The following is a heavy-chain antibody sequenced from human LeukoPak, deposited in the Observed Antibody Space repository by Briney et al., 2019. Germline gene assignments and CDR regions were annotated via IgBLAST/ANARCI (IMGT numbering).Heavy chain of an antibody. CDR1: GFSFSDSA. J-gene: IGHJ5*02. V-gene: IGHV3-30*04. CDR3: AKDPDDSHRGDP. D-gene: IGHD3-16*01. CDR2: VSYDERNK. Sequence: GGSLRLSCVASGFSFSDSAMYWVRQAPGKGLEWAAVVSYDERNKYYAESVKGRFTISRDNSKNTVYLEMRSLRPEDTAVYYCAKDPDDSHRGDPWGQGTLVTVSS.